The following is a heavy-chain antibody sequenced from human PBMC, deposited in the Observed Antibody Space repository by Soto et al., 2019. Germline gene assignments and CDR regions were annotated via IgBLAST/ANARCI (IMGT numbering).Heavy chain of an antibody. D-gene: IGHD6-13*01. Sequence: SGPTLVNPTGTVRLTCTVSGFSLSNARMGVSWTRQPPGKALEWLAHIFSNDEKSYSTSLKSRLTISKDTSKSQVVLTMTNMDPVETATYYCARRPGYSISWESYYYYGMDGWGQGTTVPVS. CDR2: IFSNDEK. V-gene: IGHV2-26*01. CDR1: GFSLSNARMG. CDR3: ARRPGYSISWESYYYYGMDG. J-gene: IGHJ6*02.